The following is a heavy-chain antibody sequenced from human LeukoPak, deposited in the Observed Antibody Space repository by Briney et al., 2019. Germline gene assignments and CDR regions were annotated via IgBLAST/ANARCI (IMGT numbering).Heavy chain of an antibody. Sequence: SETLSLTCAVSGGSINSSNWWSWVRQPPGKGLEWIGEIFHSGSTNNNPSLKSRVTISVDMSNNQFSLKLRSLTAADTAVYYCARRVRGVNDAFDIWGQGTMVTVSS. CDR1: GGSINSSNW. J-gene: IGHJ3*02. CDR3: ARRVRGVNDAFDI. D-gene: IGHD3-10*01. V-gene: IGHV4-4*02. CDR2: IFHSGST.